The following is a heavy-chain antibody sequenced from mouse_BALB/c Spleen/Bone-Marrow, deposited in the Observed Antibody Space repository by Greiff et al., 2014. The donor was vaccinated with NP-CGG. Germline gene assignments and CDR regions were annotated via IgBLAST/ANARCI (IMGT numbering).Heavy chain of an antibody. CDR2: FYPGSGSI. Sequence: VQVVESGAGLVKPGASAKLSCKASGYTFTEYIIHWVKQRSGQGLEWIGWFYPGSGSIKYNEKFKDKATLTADKSSSTVYMELSRLTSEDSAVYFCARHESYGNYLYFDVWGAGTTVTVSS. D-gene: IGHD2-10*02. V-gene: IGHV1-62-2*01. CDR3: ARHESYGNYLYFDV. CDR1: GYTFTEYI. J-gene: IGHJ1*01.